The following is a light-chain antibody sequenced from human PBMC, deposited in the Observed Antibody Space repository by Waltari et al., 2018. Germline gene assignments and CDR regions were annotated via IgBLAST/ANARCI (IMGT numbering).Light chain of an antibody. J-gene: IGLJ3*02. V-gene: IGLV1-40*01. CDR1: GSNIGAGYD. CDR3: QSYDTSLSVV. CDR2: GSS. Sequence: QSVLTQPPSVSGAPGQRVTISCTGSGSNIGAGYDVHWYQHLPRAAPKLPIYGSSSRPLGVPYRFFGSTSGTSASLAITGLQAEDEGDYYCQSYDTSLSVVFGGGTKLTVL.